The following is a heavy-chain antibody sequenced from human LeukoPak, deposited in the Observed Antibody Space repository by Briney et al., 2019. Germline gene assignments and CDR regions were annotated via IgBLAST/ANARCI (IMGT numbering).Heavy chain of an antibody. CDR1: GGSISSGDSY. J-gene: IGHJ4*02. CDR3: ARDRGYSYALDY. Sequence: SETLSLTCTVSGGSISSGDSYWSWIRQPPGKGLEWIGYIYYSGGTDYNPSLKSRVTISVDTSRNQFSLKLSSVTAADTAVYFCARDRGYSYALDYWGQGTLVTVSS. D-gene: IGHD5-18*01. V-gene: IGHV4-30-4*01. CDR2: IYYSGGT.